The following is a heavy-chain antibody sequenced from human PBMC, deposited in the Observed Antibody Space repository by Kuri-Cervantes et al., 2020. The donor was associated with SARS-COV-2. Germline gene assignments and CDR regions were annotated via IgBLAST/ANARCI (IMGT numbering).Heavy chain of an antibody. CDR3: ARYYSGSYYYYYYMDV. D-gene: IGHD1-26*01. CDR1: GFTFSSYS. CDR2: MSSSSSTI. J-gene: IGHJ6*03. V-gene: IGHV3-48*01. Sequence: GGSLRLSCAASGFTFSSYSMNWVRQAPGKGLEWVSYMSSSSSTIYYADSVKGRLTISRDNAKNSLYLQMNSLRAEDTAVYYCARYYSGSYYYYYYMDVWGQGTLVTVSS.